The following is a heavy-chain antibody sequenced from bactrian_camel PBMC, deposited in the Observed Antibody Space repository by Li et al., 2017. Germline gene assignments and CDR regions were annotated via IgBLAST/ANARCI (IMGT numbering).Heavy chain of an antibody. CDR1: GDAASMYC. J-gene: IGHJ4*01. V-gene: IGHV3S53*01. CDR3: AADSRCNGGYLRRIAWEYDN. CDR2: ISSDGST. D-gene: IGHD2*01. Sequence: HVQLVESGGGSVQTGGSLRLSCTTSGDAASMYCLGWFRQAPGKEREGDATISSDGSTSYADSVKGRFNISKDNAKNTLYLQMNSLKPEDTAMYYCAADSRCNGGYLRRIAWEYDNWGQGTQVTVS.